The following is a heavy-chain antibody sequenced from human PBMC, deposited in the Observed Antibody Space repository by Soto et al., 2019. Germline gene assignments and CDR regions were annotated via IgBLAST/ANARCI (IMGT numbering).Heavy chain of an antibody. Sequence: ASVKVTCKTSGYTFPGHYIHWVRQAPQQGPEWMGEIGPESGATRYAQKFRGRVTMTMDTSIPTVYMELENLGPDDTVVYYCGRGRSVQTVIFYWGQGTPVTLSS. CDR1: GYTFPGHY. CDR3: GRGRSVQTVIFY. D-gene: IGHD1-1*01. CDR2: IGPESGAT. V-gene: IGHV1-2*05. J-gene: IGHJ4*02.